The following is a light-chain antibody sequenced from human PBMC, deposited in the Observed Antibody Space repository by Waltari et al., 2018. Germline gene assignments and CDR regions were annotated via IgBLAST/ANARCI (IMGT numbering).Light chain of an antibody. J-gene: IGKJ4*01. V-gene: IGKV1-12*01. CDR1: QDISRW. Sequence: DIQMTQFPPSVSASVGDRVTITCRASQDISRWLAWYQQKPGKAPKFIIYAASNLQSGVPSRFSGSGSGTHFTLTISSLQPQDFATYYCQQGNSFPLSFGGGTKVEIK. CDR3: QQGNSFPLS. CDR2: AAS.